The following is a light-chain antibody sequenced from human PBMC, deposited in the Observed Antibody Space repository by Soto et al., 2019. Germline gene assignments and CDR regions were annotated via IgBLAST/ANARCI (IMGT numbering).Light chain of an antibody. CDR2: DDY. Sequence: QSALTQPPSASGTPGQRVTISCSGSTSNIEENSVTWYQRLPGTAPKVLIYDDYQRPSGVPDRFSGSKSGTSASLAISDLQSEDEGDYYCTAWDDSLNAWLFGGGTKLTVL. CDR1: TSNIEENS. V-gene: IGLV1-44*01. J-gene: IGLJ3*02. CDR3: TAWDDSLNAWL.